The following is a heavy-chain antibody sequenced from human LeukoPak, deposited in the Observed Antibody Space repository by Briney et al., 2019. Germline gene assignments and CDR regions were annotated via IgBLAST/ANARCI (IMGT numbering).Heavy chain of an antibody. Sequence: GASVKVSCKASGGTFSSYAISWVRQAPGQGLEWMGRIIPILGIANYAQKFQGRVTITADKSTSTAYMELSSLRSEDTAVYYCATLSGLYGSGSYHFDYWGQGALATVSS. CDR1: GGTFSSYA. J-gene: IGHJ4*02. CDR3: ATLSGLYGSGSYHFDY. D-gene: IGHD3-10*01. V-gene: IGHV1-69*04. CDR2: IIPILGIA.